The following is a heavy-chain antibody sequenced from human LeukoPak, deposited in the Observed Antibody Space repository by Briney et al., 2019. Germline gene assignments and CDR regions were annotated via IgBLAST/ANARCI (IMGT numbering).Heavy chain of an antibody. Sequence: SETLSLTCTVSGGSISSGGYYWSWIRQHPGKGLEWVGYIYYSGSTYYNPSLKSRVTISVDTSKNQFSLKLSSVTAADTAVYYCARGPYYYDSSGEPYYFDYWGQGTLVTVSS. J-gene: IGHJ4*02. CDR3: ARGPYYYDSSGEPYYFDY. CDR2: IYYSGST. D-gene: IGHD3-22*01. V-gene: IGHV4-31*03. CDR1: GGSISSGGYY.